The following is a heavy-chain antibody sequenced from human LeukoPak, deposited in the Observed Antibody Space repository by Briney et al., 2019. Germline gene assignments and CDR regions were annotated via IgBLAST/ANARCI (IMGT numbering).Heavy chain of an antibody. CDR1: GFTLSTYW. CDR3: AREVAYYYYMDV. CDR2: IKEDGRER. Sequence: GGSLRLSCEASGFTLSTYWISWVRQAPGKGLEWVANIKEDGRERYYVDSVKGRFTISRDNAKNSLYLQMNSLRAEDTAVYYCAREVAYYYYMDVWGKGTTVTISS. D-gene: IGHD2-15*01. J-gene: IGHJ6*03. V-gene: IGHV3-7*01.